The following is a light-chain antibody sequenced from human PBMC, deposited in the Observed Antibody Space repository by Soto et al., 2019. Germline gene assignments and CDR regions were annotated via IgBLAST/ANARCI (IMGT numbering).Light chain of an antibody. CDR1: SSDVGGYNY. J-gene: IGLJ2*01. CDR2: EVS. Sequence: QSALTQPASVFGSPGQSITISCTGTSSDVGGYNYVSWYQQHPGIAPKLMISEVSNRPSGVSNRFSGSKSGNTASLTISGLQAEDEADYYCSSYTSSSTLVFGGGTKLTVL. CDR3: SSYTSSSTLV. V-gene: IGLV2-14*01.